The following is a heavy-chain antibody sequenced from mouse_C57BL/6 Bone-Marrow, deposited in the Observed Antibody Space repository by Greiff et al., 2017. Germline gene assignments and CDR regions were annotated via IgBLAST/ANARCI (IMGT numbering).Heavy chain of an antibody. Sequence: VQLQQSGAELVRPGASVKLSCKASGYTFTDYYINWVKQRPGQGLEWIARIYPGSGNTYYNEKFKGKATLTAEKTSSTAYMQLSSLTSEDSAVYFCAKEGSNWAWFAYWGQGTLVTVSS. CDR3: AKEGSNWAWFAY. CDR1: GYTFTDYY. D-gene: IGHD4-1*01. CDR2: IYPGSGNT. J-gene: IGHJ3*01. V-gene: IGHV1-76*01.